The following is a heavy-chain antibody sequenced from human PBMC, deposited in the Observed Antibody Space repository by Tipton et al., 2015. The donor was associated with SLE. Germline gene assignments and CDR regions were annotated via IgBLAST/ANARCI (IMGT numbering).Heavy chain of an antibody. V-gene: IGHV4-38-2*01. CDR2: IYHSGTT. CDR3: AKHSEEDYDRSGYYAPTPSWIGP. Sequence: TLSLTCDVTGYPISSAFYWGWIRQPPGKGLEWIGSIYHSGTTYYNRSLKSRVTMSVDTSKNQFSLKLNSVTAADTAVYYCAKHSEEDYDRSGYYAPTPSWIGPWGQGTLVTVSS. D-gene: IGHD3-22*01. CDR1: GYPISSAFY. J-gene: IGHJ5*02.